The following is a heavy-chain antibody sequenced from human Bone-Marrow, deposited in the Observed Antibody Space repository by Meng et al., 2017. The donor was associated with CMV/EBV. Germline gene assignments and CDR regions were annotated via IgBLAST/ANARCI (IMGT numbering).Heavy chain of an antibody. J-gene: IGHJ4*02. CDR1: GGTFSSYA. CDR2: IIPIFGTA. D-gene: IGHD5-12*01. CDR3: AIWEVYAATITGGFFDY. V-gene: IGHV1-69*05. Sequence: KISCKASGGTFSSYAISWVRQAPGQGLEWMGGIIPIFGTANYAQKFQGRVTITTDESTSTAYMELSSLSSEDTAVYYCAIWEVYAATITGGFFDYWGQGTLVTVSS.